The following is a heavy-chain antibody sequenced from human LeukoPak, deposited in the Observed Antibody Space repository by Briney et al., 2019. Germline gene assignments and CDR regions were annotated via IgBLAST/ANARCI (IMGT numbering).Heavy chain of an antibody. V-gene: IGHV3-21*01. CDR3: ARDPSIFGVVTYYYDMDV. D-gene: IGHD3-3*01. J-gene: IGHJ6*03. Sequence: PGGSLRLSCAASGFTFSSYSMNWVRQAPGKGLEWVSSISSSSSYIYYADSVKGRFTISRDNAKNSLYLQMNSLRAEDTAVYYCARDPSIFGVVTYYYDMDVWGKGTTVTVSS. CDR2: ISSSSSYI. CDR1: GFTFSSYS.